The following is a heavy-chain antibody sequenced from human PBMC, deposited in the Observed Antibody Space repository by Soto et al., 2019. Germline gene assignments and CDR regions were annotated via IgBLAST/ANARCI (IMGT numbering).Heavy chain of an antibody. D-gene: IGHD3-22*01. CDR1: GDTFRNYA. CDR2: IIPILGTA. CDR3: ARDRDDSSGYFSL. V-gene: IGHV1-69*11. J-gene: IGHJ2*01. Sequence: QGQLVQSGPEVKSLGSSVKVSCKASGDTFRNYAFSWVRQAPGQGLEWMGGIIPILGTAYYAQRFQGRVTISADESTATAYMELKSLRSEDTPVYFCARDRDDSSGYFSLGGRGTRVTGSS.